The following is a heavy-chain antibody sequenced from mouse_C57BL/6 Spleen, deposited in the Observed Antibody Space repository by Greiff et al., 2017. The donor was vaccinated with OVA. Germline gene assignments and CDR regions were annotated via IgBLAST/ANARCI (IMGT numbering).Heavy chain of an antibody. J-gene: IGHJ4*01. CDR1: GYSITSGYY. Sequence: EVQLQESGPGLVKPSQSLSLTCSVTGYSITSGYYWNWIRQFPGNKLEWMGYISYDGSNNYNPSLKNRISITRDTSKNQFFLKLNSVTTEDTATYYCARRGGYSYAMDYWGQGTSVTVSS. D-gene: IGHD2-3*01. CDR3: ARRGGYSYAMDY. V-gene: IGHV3-6*01. CDR2: ISYDGSN.